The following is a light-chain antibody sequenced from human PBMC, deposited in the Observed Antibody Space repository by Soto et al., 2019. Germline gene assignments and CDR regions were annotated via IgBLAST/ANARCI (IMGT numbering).Light chain of an antibody. CDR2: GAS. J-gene: IGKJ2*01. V-gene: IGKV3-20*01. CDR1: QSVSSSF. Sequence: EIVLTQSPGTLSLSPGERATLSCRASQSVSSSFLAWYQQKPGQAPSLLIYGASSRATGIPDRFSGSGSGTDFTLTISRLEPADFAVYYCQQYDSSPRTFGQGTKLEIK. CDR3: QQYDSSPRT.